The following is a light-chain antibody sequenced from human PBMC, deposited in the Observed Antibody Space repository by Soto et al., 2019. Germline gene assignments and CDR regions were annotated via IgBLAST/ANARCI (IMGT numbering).Light chain of an antibody. CDR3: LSADSSGTPYV. CDR1: ALPKKY. CDR2: KDS. Sequence: SYELTQPPSVSVSLGQMARITCPGEALPKKYAYWYQQKPGQFPVLVIYKDSERPSGIPERFSGSSSGTIVTLTISGVQAEDEADYYCLSADSSGTPYVFGTGTKLTVL. V-gene: IGLV3-16*01. J-gene: IGLJ1*01.